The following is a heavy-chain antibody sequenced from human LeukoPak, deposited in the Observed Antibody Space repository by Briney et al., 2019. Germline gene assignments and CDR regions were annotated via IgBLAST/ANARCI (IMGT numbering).Heavy chain of an antibody. J-gene: IGHJ4*02. D-gene: IGHD2-2*01. Sequence: GASVKVSCKASGYTFTSYAMHWVCQAPGQRLEWMGWINAGSGNTKYSQKFQGRVTITRDTSASTAYMELSSLRSEDTAVYYCARGRMDVPAALPDFWGQGTLVTVSS. CDR3: ARGRMDVPAALPDF. V-gene: IGHV1-3*01. CDR2: INAGSGNT. CDR1: GYTFTSYA.